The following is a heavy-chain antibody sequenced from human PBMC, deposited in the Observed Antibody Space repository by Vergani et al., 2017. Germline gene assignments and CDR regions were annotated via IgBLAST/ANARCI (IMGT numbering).Heavy chain of an antibody. D-gene: IGHD3-16*01. Sequence: QVQLQESGPGLVKPSETLSLTCTVSGGSISSYYWSWIRQPPGKGLEWIGYIYYSGSTNYNPSLKSRVTISVATSKNQFSLKLSSVTAADTAVYYCARVGGDGWFDPWGQGTLVTVSS. J-gene: IGHJ5*02. CDR1: GGSISSYY. CDR3: ARVGGDGWFDP. CDR2: IYYSGST. V-gene: IGHV4-59*01.